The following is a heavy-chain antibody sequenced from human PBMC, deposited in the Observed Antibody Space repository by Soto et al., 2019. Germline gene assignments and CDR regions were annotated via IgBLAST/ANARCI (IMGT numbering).Heavy chain of an antibody. J-gene: IGHJ6*03. CDR1: IYIFTNYY. V-gene: IGHV1-18*01. D-gene: IGHD3-9*01. CDR3: AREAVSGYTYFHYMDV. Sequence: QVEPTQSGPEVKKPGASVKVSCKASIYIFTNYYIVWVRQAPGQGLEWVGWINHDNDNTNLAQRFQDRVTLTTDRSTNTAYMEVRGLRSDDSGIYYCAREAVSGYTYFHYMDVWGKGTTVTVSS. CDR2: INHDNDNT.